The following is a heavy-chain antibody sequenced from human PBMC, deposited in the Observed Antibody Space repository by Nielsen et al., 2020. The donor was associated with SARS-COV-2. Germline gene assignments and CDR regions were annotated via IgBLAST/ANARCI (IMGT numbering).Heavy chain of an antibody. CDR3: ARSPSIVVVVAAMDWFDP. Sequence: ASVKVSCKASGYTFTSYGISWVRQAPGQGLEWMGWISAYNGNTNYAQKLQGRVTMTTDTSTSTAYMELRSLRSDDTAVYYCARSPSIVVVVAAMDWFDPWGQGTLVTVSS. D-gene: IGHD2-15*01. J-gene: IGHJ5*02. CDR1: GYTFTSYG. CDR2: ISAYNGNT. V-gene: IGHV1-18*04.